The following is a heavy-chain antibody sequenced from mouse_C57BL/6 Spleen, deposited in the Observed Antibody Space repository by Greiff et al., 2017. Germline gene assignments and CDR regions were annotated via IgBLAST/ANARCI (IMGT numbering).Heavy chain of an antibody. CDR1: GYTFTDYY. V-gene: IGHV1-26*01. J-gene: IGHJ3*01. CDR2: INPNNGGT. CDR3: ARGNWDLAG. D-gene: IGHD4-1*01. Sequence: VQLQQSGPELVKPGASVKISCKASGYTFTDYYMNWVKQSHGKSLEWIGDINPNNGGTSYNQKFKGKATLTVDKSSSTAYMELRSLTSEDSAVYYCARGNWDLAGWGKGTLVTVSA.